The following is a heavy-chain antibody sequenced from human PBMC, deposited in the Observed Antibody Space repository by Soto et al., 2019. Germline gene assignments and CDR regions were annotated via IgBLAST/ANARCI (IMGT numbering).Heavy chain of an antibody. J-gene: IGHJ6*02. CDR3: ARAFYGVDL. CDR2: IYQSGSA. CDR1: GGSITSGGYS. Sequence: SETLSLTCTVSGGSITSGGYSWSWIRQSPGQGLEWIGYIYQSGSAFYNPSLKTRATILVDRSKNQFSLNLTSVTAADAAVYYCARAFYGVDLWGPGTTVTVS. V-gene: IGHV4-30-2*06.